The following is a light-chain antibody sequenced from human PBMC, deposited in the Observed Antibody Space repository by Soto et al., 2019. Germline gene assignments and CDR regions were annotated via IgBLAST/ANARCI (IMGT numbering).Light chain of an antibody. CDR1: QSISGW. J-gene: IGKJ1*01. CDR2: DAS. CDR3: QQYNTSPWT. Sequence: DIQMTQSPSTLSASVGGRVTITCRASQSISGWMAWYQQKPGKAPKLLIYDASNLESGAPSRFSGSRSGTEFTLTISSLQADDYATYYCQQYNTSPWTFGQGTKVEIK. V-gene: IGKV1-5*01.